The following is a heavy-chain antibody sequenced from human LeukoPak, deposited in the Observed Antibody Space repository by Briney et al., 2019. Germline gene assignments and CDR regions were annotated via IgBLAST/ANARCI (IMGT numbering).Heavy chain of an antibody. Sequence: GGSLRLSCAASGFTFSSYAMSWVRRAPGKGLGGGSTIGSTGSNTYYTDSVKGRFTVSRDNSKNTLYLQIHGLRADDTAVYYCAKSMTTVTTSPFWGQGTLVTVSS. CDR3: AKSMTTVTTSPF. J-gene: IGHJ4*02. CDR1: GFTFSSYA. CDR2: IGSTGSNT. D-gene: IGHD4-17*01. V-gene: IGHV3-23*01.